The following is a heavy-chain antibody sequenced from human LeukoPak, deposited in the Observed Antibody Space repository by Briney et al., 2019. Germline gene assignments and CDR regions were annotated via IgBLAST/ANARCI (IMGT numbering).Heavy chain of an antibody. J-gene: IGHJ4*02. D-gene: IGHD4-17*01. CDR2: IYTGGNT. V-gene: IGHV3-53*01. CDR1: GFIVSSNY. Sequence: GGSLRLSCAASGFIVSSNYMNWVRQAPGKGLEWVSVIYTGGNTYYADSVKGRFTISRDNSKNTLYLQMNSLRAEDTAVYYCAKDIKAGNGDSSFDDWGQGTLVTVSS. CDR3: AKDIKAGNGDSSFDD.